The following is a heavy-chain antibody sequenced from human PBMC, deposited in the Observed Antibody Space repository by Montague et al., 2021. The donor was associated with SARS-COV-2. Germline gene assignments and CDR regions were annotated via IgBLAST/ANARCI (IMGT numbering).Heavy chain of an antibody. D-gene: IGHD3-3*01. J-gene: IGHJ6*02. CDR2: ISSSGSTI. V-gene: IGHV3-48*03. CDR3: TRGGTYYDFWSGYHNYYYGMDV. CDR1: GFTFSSYE. Sequence: SLRLSCAASGFTFSSYEMNWVRQAPGTGLEWVSYISSSGSTIYYADSVXGRFTISRDNAKNSLYLQMNSLRAEDTAVYYCTRGGTYYDFWSGYHNYYYGMDVWGQGTTVTVSS.